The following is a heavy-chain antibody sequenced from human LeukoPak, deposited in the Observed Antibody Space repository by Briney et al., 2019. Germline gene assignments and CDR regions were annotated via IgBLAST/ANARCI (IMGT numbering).Heavy chain of an antibody. CDR1: GYTFTSYG. CDR2: INAYNGNT. CDR3: ATDIAAAGPNAFDY. V-gene: IGHV1-18*01. D-gene: IGHD6-13*01. Sequence: ASVKVSCKAAGYTFTSYGISWMRQAPGQGLEWMGWINAYNGNTKYAQKLQGRVTMTTDTSTSTAYMELRSLRSDDTAVYYCATDIAAAGPNAFDYWGQGTLVTVSS. J-gene: IGHJ4*02.